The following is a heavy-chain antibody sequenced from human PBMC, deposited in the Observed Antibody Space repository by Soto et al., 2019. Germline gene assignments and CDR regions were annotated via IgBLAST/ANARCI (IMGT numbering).Heavy chain of an antibody. CDR2: IWYDGSNK. CDR1: GFTFSSYG. CDR3: AREGMGFPRLHYSSSSYYMDV. Sequence: GGSLRLSCAASGFTFSSYGMHWVRQAPGKGLEWVAVIWYDGSNKYYADSVKGRFTISRDNSKNTLYLQMNSLRAEDTAVYYCAREGMGFPRLHYSSSSYYMDVWGKGTTVTVSS. D-gene: IGHD6-6*01. J-gene: IGHJ6*03. V-gene: IGHV3-33*01.